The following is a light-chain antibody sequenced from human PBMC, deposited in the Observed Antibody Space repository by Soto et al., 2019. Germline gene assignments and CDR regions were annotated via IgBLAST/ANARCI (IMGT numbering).Light chain of an antibody. CDR2: GNN. V-gene: IGLV1-40*01. J-gene: IGLJ3*02. CDR1: NSNIVSNYD. Sequence: QPVLTQPPSVSGVPGQRVTISCTGSNSNIVSNYDVHWYQQLPGSAPKLLIYGNNNRPSGVPDRFSASKSVTSASLAIAGLQADDEADYYCQSYDSRLSGVVFGGGTKLTVL. CDR3: QSYDSRLSGVV.